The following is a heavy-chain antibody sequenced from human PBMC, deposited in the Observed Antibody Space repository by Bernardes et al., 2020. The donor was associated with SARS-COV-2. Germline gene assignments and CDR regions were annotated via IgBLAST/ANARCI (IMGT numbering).Heavy chain of an antibody. V-gene: IGHV4-4*07. CDR1: GGSISSYY. Sequence: SETLSLTCTVSGGSISSYYWSWIRQPAGKGLEWIGRIYTSGCTNYNPSLKSRVTMSVVTSKNQFSLKLSSVTAADTAVYYCAKDIVVVPAAENHYYYYGMDVWGQGTTVTVSS. CDR3: AKDIVVVPAAENHYYYYGMDV. CDR2: IYTSGCT. J-gene: IGHJ6*02. D-gene: IGHD2-2*01.